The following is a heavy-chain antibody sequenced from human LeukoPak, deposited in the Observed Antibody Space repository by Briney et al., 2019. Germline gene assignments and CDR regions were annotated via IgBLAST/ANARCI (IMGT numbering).Heavy chain of an antibody. J-gene: IGHJ6*02. CDR2: ISSSSSYI. CDR1: GFTFSSYS. CDR3: ARDKPNFVVPAAHYYYYGMDV. V-gene: IGHV3-21*01. D-gene: IGHD2-2*01. Sequence: AGGSLRLSCAASGFTFSSYSMNWVRQAPGKGLEWVSSISSSSSYIYYADSVKGRFTISRDNAKNSLYLQMNSLRAEDTAVYYCARDKPNFVVPAAHYYYYGMDVWGQGTTVTVSS.